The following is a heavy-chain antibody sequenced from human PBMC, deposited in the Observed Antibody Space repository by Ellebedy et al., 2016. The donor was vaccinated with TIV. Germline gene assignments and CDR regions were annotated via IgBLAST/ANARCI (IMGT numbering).Heavy chain of an antibody. Sequence: ASVKVSCKASGYTFTSYFLYWVRQAPGQGLEWMGIINPTSGSSNYAQKFQGRVTMTRDTSTSTVYMELGSLRSEDTAVYYCARGDNYYFDSSGYYYSYWGQGTLVTVSS. D-gene: IGHD3-22*01. V-gene: IGHV1-46*01. CDR3: ARGDNYYFDSSGYYYSY. CDR2: INPTSGSS. CDR1: GYTFTSYF. J-gene: IGHJ4*02.